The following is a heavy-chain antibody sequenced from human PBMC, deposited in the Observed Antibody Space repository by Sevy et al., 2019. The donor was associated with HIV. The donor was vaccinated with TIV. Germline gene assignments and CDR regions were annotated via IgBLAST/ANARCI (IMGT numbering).Heavy chain of an antibody. J-gene: IGHJ6*02. V-gene: IGHV1-2*02. Sequence: ASVKVSCKASGYTFTDYYIHWVRQAPGQGLEWMGWINPKSGGTNDAQKFHGGVTMTRDTSISTANMELSRLRSDDTAVNYCQMVVEPAGIDPYYYGVDVWGPGATVTVSS. CDR2: INPKSGGT. CDR1: GYTFTDYY. CDR3: QMVVEPAGIDPYYYGVDV. D-gene: IGHD2-2*02.